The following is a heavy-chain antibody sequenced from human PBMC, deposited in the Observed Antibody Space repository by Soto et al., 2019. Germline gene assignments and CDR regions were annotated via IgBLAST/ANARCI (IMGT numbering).Heavy chain of an antibody. J-gene: IGHJ6*02. CDR3: ARDRGYDAHNYYYNAMEF. V-gene: IGHV3-21*01. CDR1: GFTFRTYT. CDR2: ISGFSPYT. D-gene: IGHD3-10*01. Sequence: LRLSFISSGFTFRTYTMNWVRQAPGKGLEWVSGISGFSPYTFYADSVKGRFTISRDNAKNSLYLQMNSLRAEDTAVYYCARDRGYDAHNYYYNAMEFSGQGTKVTVSS.